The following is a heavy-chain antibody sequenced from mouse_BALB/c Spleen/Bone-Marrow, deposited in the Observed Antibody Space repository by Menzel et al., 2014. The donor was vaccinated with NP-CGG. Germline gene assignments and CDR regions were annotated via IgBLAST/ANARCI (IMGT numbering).Heavy chain of an antibody. J-gene: IGHJ4*01. V-gene: IGHV1S41*01. CDR1: GYTFTSYW. D-gene: IGHD2-1*01. Sequence: DLVKPGASVKLSRKASGYTFTSYWINWIKQRPGQGLEWIGRIAPGSGSTYYNEMFKGKATLTVDTSSSTVYIQLSSLSSEDSAVYFCARFPIYYGNYGAMDYWGQGTSVTVSS. CDR3: ARFPIYYGNYGAMDY. CDR2: IAPGSGST.